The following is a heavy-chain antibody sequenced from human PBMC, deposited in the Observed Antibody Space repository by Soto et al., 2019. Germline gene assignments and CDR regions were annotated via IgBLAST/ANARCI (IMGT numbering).Heavy chain of an antibody. D-gene: IGHD3-22*01. Sequence: GASVKVSCKASGYTFTGYYIHWVRQAPGQGLEWMGWINPNSGGTNYAQKFQGWVTMTRDTSISTAYMELSRLRSDDTAVYYCARGRTDYYDSSGYYWGDFDYWGQGTLVTVSS. CDR3: ARGRTDYYDSSGYYWGDFDY. J-gene: IGHJ4*02. V-gene: IGHV1-2*04. CDR1: GYTFTGYY. CDR2: INPNSGGT.